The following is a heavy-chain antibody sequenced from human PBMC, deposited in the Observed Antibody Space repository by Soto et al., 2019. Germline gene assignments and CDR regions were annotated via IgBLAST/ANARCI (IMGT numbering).Heavy chain of an antibody. J-gene: IGHJ6*03. CDR2: IYYSGST. D-gene: IGHD3-10*01. Sequence: SETLSLTCTVSGGSISSSSYYWGWIRQPPGKGLEWIGSIYYSGSTYYNPSLKSRVTISVDTSKNQFSLKLSSVTAADTAVYYCARRGNYYYMDVWGKGTTVTVSS. CDR1: GGSISSSSYY. V-gene: IGHV4-39*01. CDR3: ARRGNYYYMDV.